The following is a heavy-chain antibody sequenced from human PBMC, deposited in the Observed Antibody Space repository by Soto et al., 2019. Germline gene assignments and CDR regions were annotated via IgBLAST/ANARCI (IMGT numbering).Heavy chain of an antibody. V-gene: IGHV2-5*02. CDR2: IYWDDDK. Sequence: QITLKESGPTLVKPTQTLTLTCTFSAFSLSTGGVGVGWIRQPPGKALEWLALIYWDDDKRYSPSLRSRLTITKDPSKNXVXLXMXXMDPVDTATYYCIQSRCGGDCLQSYASYYYYGMDVWGQGTTVTVSS. CDR1: AFSLSTGGVG. CDR3: IQSRCGGDCLQSYASYYYYGMDV. J-gene: IGHJ6*02. D-gene: IGHD2-21*02.